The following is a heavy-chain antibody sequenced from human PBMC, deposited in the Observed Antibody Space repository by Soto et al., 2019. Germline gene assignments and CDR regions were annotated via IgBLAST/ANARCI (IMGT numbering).Heavy chain of an antibody. V-gene: IGHV1-18*01. CDR1: GYGFTTYG. D-gene: IGHD1-1*01. J-gene: IGHJ4*02. CDR3: ARGRYGDY. Sequence: QVHLVQSGAEVKKPGASVKVSCKGSGYGFTTYGITWVRQAPGQGLEWMAWISAHNGNTNYAQKLQGRVTVTRDTSTITAYMELRGLRSDDTAVYYCARGRYGDYWGQGALVTVSS. CDR2: ISAHNGNT.